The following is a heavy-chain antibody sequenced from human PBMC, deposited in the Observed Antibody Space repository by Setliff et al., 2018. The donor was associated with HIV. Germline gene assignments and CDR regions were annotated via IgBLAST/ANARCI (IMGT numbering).Heavy chain of an antibody. CDR2: IYTSGST. J-gene: IGHJ6*02. CDR3: ARGESSGWYRGGMDV. Sequence: SETLSLTCTVSGGSISSGSYYWSWIRQPAGKGLEWIGHIYTSGSTNYNPSLKSRVTISVDKSKNQFSLKLSSVTAADTAGYYCARGESSGWYRGGMDVWGQGTTVTVSS. D-gene: IGHD6-19*01. CDR1: GGSISSGSYY. V-gene: IGHV4-61*09.